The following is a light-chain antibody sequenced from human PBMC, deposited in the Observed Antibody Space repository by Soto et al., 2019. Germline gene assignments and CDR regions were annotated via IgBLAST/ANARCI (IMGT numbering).Light chain of an antibody. CDR2: STS. CDR1: QSVSSSY. J-gene: IGKJ1*01. Sequence: EIVLTESPGTLSLSPGERATLSWRAIQSVSSSYLSWYQQKPGQAPRLLICSTSNSATGIPDRFSGSGSGTDLPLTLSRLEPEDFAVYWSKQYDSXPRTCGQWTKV. CDR3: KQYDSXPRT. V-gene: IGKV3-20*01.